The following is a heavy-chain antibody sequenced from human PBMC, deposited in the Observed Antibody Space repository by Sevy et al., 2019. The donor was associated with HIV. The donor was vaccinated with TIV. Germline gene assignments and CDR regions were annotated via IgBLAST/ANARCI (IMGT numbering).Heavy chain of an antibody. D-gene: IGHD6-6*01. CDR1: GYSFTNYW. Sequence: GESLKISCKGSGYSFTNYWIGWVRQMSGKGLEWMGIIDPGDSDTRYSPSFQGQVTISADKSISTAYLQWSSLKASDTAMYYCARQLIGYSTSSTDYWGQGTLVTVSS. V-gene: IGHV5-51*01. J-gene: IGHJ4*02. CDR3: ARQLIGYSTSSTDY. CDR2: IDPGDSDT.